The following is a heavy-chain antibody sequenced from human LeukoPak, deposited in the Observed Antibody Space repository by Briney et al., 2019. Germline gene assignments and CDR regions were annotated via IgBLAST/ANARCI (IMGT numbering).Heavy chain of an antibody. CDR1: GGSISSSSYY. CDR3: ARGEVIAAAVIWFDP. CDR2: IYYSGST. J-gene: IGHJ5*02. V-gene: IGHV4-31*03. Sequence: SETLSLTCTVSGGSISSSSYYWGWIRQPPGKGLEWSGYIYYSGSTYYNPSLKSRVTISVDTSKNQFSLKLSSVTAADTAVYYCARGEVIAAAVIWFDPWGQGTLVTVSS. D-gene: IGHD6-13*01.